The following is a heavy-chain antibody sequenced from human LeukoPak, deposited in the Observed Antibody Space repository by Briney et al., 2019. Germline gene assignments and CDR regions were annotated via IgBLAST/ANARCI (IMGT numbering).Heavy chain of an antibody. CDR1: GGSISSYY. J-gene: IGHJ4*02. CDR3: ARGYYDSSGYYWRGYYFDY. Sequence: SETLSLTCTVSGGSISSYYWSWIRQPPGKGLEWIGEINHSGSTNYNPSLKSRVTISVDTSKNQFSLKLSSVTAADTAVYYCARGYYDSSGYYWRGYYFDYWGQGTLVTVSS. D-gene: IGHD3-22*01. V-gene: IGHV4-34*01. CDR2: INHSGST.